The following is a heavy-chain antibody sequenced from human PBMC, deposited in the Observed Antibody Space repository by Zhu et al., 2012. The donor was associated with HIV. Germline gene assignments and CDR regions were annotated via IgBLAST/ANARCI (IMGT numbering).Heavy chain of an antibody. CDR2: IYYTGST. Sequence: QVQLQESGPGLVKPSETLSLTCSISGVSIYHYYWSWIRQTPGKGLEWIGNIYYTGSTNYNPSLTSRVTMSVDTSKNHFSLRLSSVTAADTAVYYCARSSXGGMGGYYNSEDFFDLWGRGTLVTVSS. CDR3: ARSSXGGMGGYYNSEDFFDL. J-gene: IGHJ2*01. V-gene: IGHV4-59*01. CDR1: GVSIYHYY. D-gene: IGHD3-10*01.